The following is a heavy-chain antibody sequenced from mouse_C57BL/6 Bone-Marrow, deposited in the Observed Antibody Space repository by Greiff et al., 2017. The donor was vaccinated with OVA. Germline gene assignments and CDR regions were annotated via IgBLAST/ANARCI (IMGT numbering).Heavy chain of an antibody. CDR3: ARGLLRYWYFDV. CDR1: GYTFTSYW. CDR2: IDPSDSYT. J-gene: IGHJ1*03. D-gene: IGHD1-1*01. Sequence: QVQLQQPGAELVRPGTSVKLSCKASGYTFTSYWMHWVKQRPGQGLEWIGVIDPSDSYTNYNQKFKGKATLTVDTSSSTAYMQLSSLTSEDSAVYDCARGLLRYWYFDVWGTGTTVTVSS. V-gene: IGHV1-59*01.